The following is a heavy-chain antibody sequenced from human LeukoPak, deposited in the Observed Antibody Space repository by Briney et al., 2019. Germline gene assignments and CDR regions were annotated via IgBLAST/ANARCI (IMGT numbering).Heavy chain of an antibody. Sequence: GGSLRLSCAASGFTFSSYGMSWVRQAPGKGLEWVSAISGSGGTTYYADSVKGRFTISRDNSMNTLYLQMNSLRAEDTAVYSCAKDRLGALLYFDSWGQGTLVTVSS. CDR2: ISGSGGTT. CDR3: AKDRLGALLYFDS. CDR1: GFTFSSYG. V-gene: IGHV3-23*01. J-gene: IGHJ4*02. D-gene: IGHD1-26*01.